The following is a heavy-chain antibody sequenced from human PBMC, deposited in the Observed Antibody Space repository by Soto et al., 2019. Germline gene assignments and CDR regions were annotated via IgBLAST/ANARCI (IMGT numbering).Heavy chain of an antibody. D-gene: IGHD6-13*01. CDR2: INHSGST. V-gene: IGHV4-34*01. Sequence: SETLSLTCAVYGGSFSGYYWSWIRQPPGKGLEWIGEINHSGSTNYNPSLKSRVTISVDTSKNQFSLKLSSVTAADTAVYYCARGVGIAAAGTSLDWFDPWGQGTLVTVSS. J-gene: IGHJ5*02. CDR3: ARGVGIAAAGTSLDWFDP. CDR1: GGSFSGYY.